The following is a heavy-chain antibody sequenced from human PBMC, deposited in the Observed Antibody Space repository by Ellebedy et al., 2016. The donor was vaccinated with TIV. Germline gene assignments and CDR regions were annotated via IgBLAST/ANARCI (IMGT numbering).Heavy chain of an antibody. Sequence: GGSLRLSXAASGFAFSTYAMSWVRQAPGKGLEWVSALSGSGAKTYYADSVKGRFTISRDNSKNTLYLQMNSLRAEDSAVYYCARDLAYAFGIWGQGTMVTVSS. CDR3: ARDLAYAFGI. CDR1: GFAFSTYA. CDR2: LSGSGAKT. V-gene: IGHV3-23*01. J-gene: IGHJ3*02.